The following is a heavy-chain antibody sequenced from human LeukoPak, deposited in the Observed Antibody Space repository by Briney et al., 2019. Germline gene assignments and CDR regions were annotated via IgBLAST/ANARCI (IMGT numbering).Heavy chain of an antibody. CDR1: GFTFSSYS. V-gene: IGHV3-48*01. D-gene: IGHD2-15*01. CDR2: IRSSSSTI. Sequence: PGGSLRLSCAASGFTFSSYSMNWVRQAPGKGLEWVSYIRSSSSTIYYADSVKGRFTISRDNAKNSLYLQMNSLRGDDTAVYYCARQLGYCSDGSCYFEYWGQGTLVTVSS. CDR3: ARQLGYCSDGSCYFEY. J-gene: IGHJ4*02.